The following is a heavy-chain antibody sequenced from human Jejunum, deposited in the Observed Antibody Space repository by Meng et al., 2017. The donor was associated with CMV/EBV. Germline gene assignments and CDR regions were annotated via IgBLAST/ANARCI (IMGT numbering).Heavy chain of an antibody. CDR2: IYSGGST. Sequence: EVQLVESXXGXVQPGXXLXXXXXXSEFTVSNNYMSWVRQAPGKGLEWVSVIYSGGSTYYADSVKDRFTISRDTSKNTVYLQMDSLRAEDTAVYYCARGAGSSSSRRYLDYWGQGTLVNVSS. J-gene: IGHJ4*03. V-gene: IGHV3-66*01. CDR1: EFTVSNNY. CDR3: ARGAGSSSSRRYLDY. D-gene: IGHD6-6*01.